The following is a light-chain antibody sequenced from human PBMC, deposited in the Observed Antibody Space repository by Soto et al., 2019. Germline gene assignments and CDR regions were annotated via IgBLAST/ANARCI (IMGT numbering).Light chain of an antibody. Sequence: ALTHPPSASGSLGQSVTSSCTGTSSDVGAYNYVSWYQQHPGKAPKLMIYEVSKRPSGVPDRFSGSKSGNTASLTVSGLQAEDEADYYCSSYAGSNKSVFGTGTKVTVL. V-gene: IGLV2-8*01. CDR1: SSDVGAYNY. J-gene: IGLJ1*01. CDR2: EVS. CDR3: SSYAGSNKSV.